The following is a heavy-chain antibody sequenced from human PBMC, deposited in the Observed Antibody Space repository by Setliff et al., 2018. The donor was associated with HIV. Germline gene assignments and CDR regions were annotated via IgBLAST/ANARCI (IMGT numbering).Heavy chain of an antibody. CDR3: AREYKAPEWLPTVVDYYYYGMDV. D-gene: IGHD3-3*01. CDR1: GYTFTSYD. J-gene: IGHJ6*02. V-gene: IGHV1-8*02. Sequence: ASVKVSCQASGYTFTSYDINWVRQATGQGLEWMGWMNPNSGNTGYAQKFQGRVTMTRNTSINTAYMELSSLSSEDTAVYYCAREYKAPEWLPTVVDYYYYGMDVWGQGTTVTVSS. CDR2: MNPNSGNT.